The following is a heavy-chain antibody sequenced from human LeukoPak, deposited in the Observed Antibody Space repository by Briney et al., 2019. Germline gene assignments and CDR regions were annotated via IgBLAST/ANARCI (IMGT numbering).Heavy chain of an antibody. CDR3: ARHRGLPYAFDI. CDR1: GGSISSGSYY. J-gene: IGHJ3*02. V-gene: IGHV4-39*01. D-gene: IGHD2-15*01. CDR2: IDCSGST. Sequence: SETLSLTCTVSGGSISSGSYYWGWIRQPPGKGLEWIGSIDCSGSTYYNPSLKSRVTISADTSTNQFSLQLSSVTAADTAVYYCARHRGLPYAFDIWGQGTMVTVSS.